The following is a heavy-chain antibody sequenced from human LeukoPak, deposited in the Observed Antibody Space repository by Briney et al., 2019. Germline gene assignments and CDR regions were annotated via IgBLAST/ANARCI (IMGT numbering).Heavy chain of an antibody. CDR2: IYPSGGTT. CDR1: GGTFSSYA. Sequence: ASVKVSCKASGGTFSSYAISWVRQAPGQGLEWMGIIYPSGGTTSYAQKSQGRVTMTRDMSTTTVYMDLSSLRSEDTAVYYCARGGRGGYYDSSGYPIDYWGQGTLVTVSS. V-gene: IGHV1-46*01. D-gene: IGHD3-22*01. J-gene: IGHJ4*02. CDR3: ARGGRGGYYDSSGYPIDY.